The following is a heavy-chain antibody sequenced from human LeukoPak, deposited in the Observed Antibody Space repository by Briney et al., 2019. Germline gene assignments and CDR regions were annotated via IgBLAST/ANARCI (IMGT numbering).Heavy chain of an antibody. J-gene: IGHJ6*02. D-gene: IGHD3-3*01. CDR2: INPNSGGT. Sequence: GASVKVSCKASGYTFTGYYMHWVRQAPGQGLEWMGWINPNSGGTNYAQKFQGRVTMTRDTFISTAYMELSRLRSDDTAVYYCARSTIFGVVIDYYGMDVWGQGTTVTVSS. CDR3: ARSTIFGVVIDYYGMDV. V-gene: IGHV1-2*02. CDR1: GYTFTGYY.